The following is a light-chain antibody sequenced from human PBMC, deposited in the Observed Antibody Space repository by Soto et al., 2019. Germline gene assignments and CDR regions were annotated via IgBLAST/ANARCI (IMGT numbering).Light chain of an antibody. V-gene: IGKV3-20*01. Sequence: EIVMTQSPAPLSVSPGERATLSCRASQGIGSTLAWYQQKPGQTPKLLIFDASTRATGIPDRFSGSGSGTDFTLTISRLEPEDFAVYYCQQYGNSPITFGQGTRLEIK. J-gene: IGKJ5*01. CDR3: QQYGNSPIT. CDR2: DAS. CDR1: QGIGST.